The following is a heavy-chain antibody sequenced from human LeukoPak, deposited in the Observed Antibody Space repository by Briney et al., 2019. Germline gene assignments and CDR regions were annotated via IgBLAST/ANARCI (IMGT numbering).Heavy chain of an antibody. CDR1: GFTFSSYA. J-gene: IGHJ4*02. CDR2: ISGSGGNT. CDR3: VKGFRYFDS. V-gene: IGHV3-23*01. Sequence: GGSLRLSCAASGFTFSSYAMSWVRQAPGKGLEWVSAISGSGGNTYYADSVKGRFTISRDNSKNTLYPQMNSLRAEDTAVYYCVKGFRYFDSWGQGTLVTVFS. D-gene: IGHD3-10*01.